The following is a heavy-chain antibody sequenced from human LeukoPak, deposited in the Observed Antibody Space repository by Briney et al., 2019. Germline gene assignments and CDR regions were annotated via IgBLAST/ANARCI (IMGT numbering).Heavy chain of an antibody. D-gene: IGHD1-14*01. V-gene: IGHV1-58*02. J-gene: IGHJ1*01. Sequence: TPVKVSCKASGFTFTSSAMQWVRQARGQRLEWIGWIVVGSGNRNYAQKFQERVSITRDMSTGTAYMELSSLRSEDTAVYFCAAGTSGRPEYFQHWGQGTLVTVSS. CDR2: IVVGSGNR. CDR1: GFTFTSSA. CDR3: AAGTSGRPEYFQH.